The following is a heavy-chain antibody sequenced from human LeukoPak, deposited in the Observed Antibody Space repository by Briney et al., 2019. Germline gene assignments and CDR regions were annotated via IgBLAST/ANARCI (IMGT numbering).Heavy chain of an antibody. CDR3: ARHDAVPVIRRGYDF. CDR1: GGSVSGYY. D-gene: IGHD2-21*01. CDR2: IYYTGPT. Sequence: SETLSLTCTVSGGSVSGYYWSWIRPPPGKGLEWIGYIYYTGPTLYSPSLKSRVTMSVDTTENQFSLRLSSVTAADTAVYYCARHDAVPVIRRGYDFWGQGTLVTVSS. V-gene: IGHV4-59*08. J-gene: IGHJ4*02.